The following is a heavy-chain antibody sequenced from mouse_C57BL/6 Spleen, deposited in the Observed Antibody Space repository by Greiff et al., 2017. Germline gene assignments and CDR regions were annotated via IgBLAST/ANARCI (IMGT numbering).Heavy chain of an antibody. CDR3: ASSWLVDMDY. V-gene: IGHV3-6*01. J-gene: IGHJ4*01. CDR1: GYSITSGYY. D-gene: IGHD2-2*01. Sequence: EVQLQESGPGLVKPSQSLSLTCSVTGYSITSGYYWNWIRQFPGNKLEWMGYISYDGSNNYNPSLKNRISITRDTSKNQFFLKLNSVTTEDTATYYCASSWLVDMDYWGQGTSVTVSS. CDR2: ISYDGSN.